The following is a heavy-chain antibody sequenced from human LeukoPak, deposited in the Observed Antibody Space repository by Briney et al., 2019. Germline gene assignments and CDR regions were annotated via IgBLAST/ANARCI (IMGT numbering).Heavy chain of an antibody. CDR1: GFTFSSYS. D-gene: IGHD3-10*01. CDR3: ARDRGVDDY. Sequence: GGSLRLSCAASGFTFSSYSMNWVRQAPGKGLEWVSSISSSSYIYYADSVKGRFTISRDNAKNSLYLQMSSLRAEDTAVYYCARDRGVDDYWGQGTLVTVSA. CDR2: ISSSSYI. V-gene: IGHV3-21*01. J-gene: IGHJ4*02.